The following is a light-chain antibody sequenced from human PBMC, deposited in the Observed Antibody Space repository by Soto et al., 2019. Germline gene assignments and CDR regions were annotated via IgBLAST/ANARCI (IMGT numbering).Light chain of an antibody. CDR3: QQGHSNPPT. Sequence: DIQMTQSPSSLSAYVGDRVTLTCRASASIHTFLNWYQQKPGQYPNLLIYGAVTLQTGVPSRFTGSGSGTEFTLTISSLEPEDFAVYYCQQGHSNPPTFGQGTKVESK. CDR1: ASIHTF. CDR2: GAV. J-gene: IGKJ1*01. V-gene: IGKV1-39*01.